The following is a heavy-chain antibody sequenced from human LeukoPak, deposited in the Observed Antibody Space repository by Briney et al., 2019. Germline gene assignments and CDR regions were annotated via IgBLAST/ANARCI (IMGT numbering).Heavy chain of an antibody. J-gene: IGHJ4*02. D-gene: IGHD3-22*01. CDR1: RFTFTTYA. CDR2: VSGNGHHT. Sequence: GGALRLSCAASRFTFTTYAMSWVRQASGKGLEWVSSVSGNGHHTYYADSVKGRFIISINNSKNMVFLQMNSLRVEDTALYYCVKAVDSGGYNFERGANYWGQGTLVTVSS. CDR3: VKAVDSGGYNFERGANY. V-gene: IGHV3-23*01.